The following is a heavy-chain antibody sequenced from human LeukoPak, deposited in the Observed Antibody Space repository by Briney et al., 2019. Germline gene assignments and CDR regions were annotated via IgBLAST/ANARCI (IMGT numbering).Heavy chain of an antibody. V-gene: IGHV4-59*12. J-gene: IGHJ2*01. Sequence: PSETLSLTCTVSGGSISSYYWSRIRQPPGKGLEWIGYIYYSGSTNYNPSLKSRVTMSVDTSKNQFSLKLSSVTAADTAVYYCARYRNWYFDLWGRGTLVTVSS. CDR3: ARYRNWYFDL. CDR1: GGSISSYY. CDR2: IYYSGST. D-gene: IGHD2-2*01.